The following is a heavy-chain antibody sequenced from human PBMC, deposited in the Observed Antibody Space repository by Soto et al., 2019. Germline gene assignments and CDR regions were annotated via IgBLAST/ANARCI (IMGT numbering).Heavy chain of an antibody. CDR2: IIPIFGTA. D-gene: IGHD1-7*01. J-gene: IGHJ6*02. Sequence: GASVNVSCKASGGTFSSYAISWVRQAPGQGLEWMGGIIPIFGTANYAQKFQGRVTITADESTSTAYMELSSLRSEDTAVYYCAAGNWNYGVNYYGMDVWGQGTTVTVSS. CDR1: GGTFSSYA. CDR3: AAGNWNYGVNYYGMDV. V-gene: IGHV1-69*01.